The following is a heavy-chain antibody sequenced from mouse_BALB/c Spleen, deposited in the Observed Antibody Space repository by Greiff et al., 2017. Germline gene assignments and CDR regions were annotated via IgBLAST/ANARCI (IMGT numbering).Heavy chain of an antibody. Sequence: EVNVVESGGGLVQPGGSRKLSCAASGFTFSSFGMHWVRQAPEKGLEWVAYISSGSSTIYYADTVKGRFTISRDNPKNTLFLQMTSLRSEDTAMYYCARHKFADYWGQGTTLTVSS. CDR3: ARHKFADY. CDR2: ISSGSSTI. V-gene: IGHV5-17*02. CDR1: GFTFSSFG. J-gene: IGHJ2*01.